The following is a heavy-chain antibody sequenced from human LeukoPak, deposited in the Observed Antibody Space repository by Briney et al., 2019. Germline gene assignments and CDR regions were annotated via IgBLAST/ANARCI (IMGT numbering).Heavy chain of an antibody. J-gene: IGHJ4*02. CDR3: AKVGVAGGYYFDY. D-gene: IGHD6-19*01. CDR1: GFTFSSYA. V-gene: IGHV3-23*01. Sequence: PGGSLRLSCAASGFTFSSYAMSWVRQAPGKGLEWVSAISGSGGSTYYADSVKGRFTISRDNSKNTLYLQMNSLRADNTAVYYCAKVGVAGGYYFDYWGQGTLVTVSS. CDR2: ISGSGGST.